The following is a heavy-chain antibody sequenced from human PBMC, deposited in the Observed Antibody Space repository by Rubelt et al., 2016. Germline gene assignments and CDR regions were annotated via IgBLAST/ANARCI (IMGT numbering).Heavy chain of an antibody. D-gene: IGHD6-6*01. CDR3: ARDDSTSSAGWFDP. Sequence: QVLLQESGPGLVKPSETLSLTCRISDSSMNIHSWSWFRRPPGKGLEWIGFVSDSGRTNYNPSLESRVSLSMDRSKAEFHMNLKSETASDTAVYYCARDDSTSSAGWFDPWGPGTLVTVSS. CDR2: VSDSGRT. J-gene: IGHJ5*02. V-gene: IGHV4-59*11. CDR1: DSSMNIHS.